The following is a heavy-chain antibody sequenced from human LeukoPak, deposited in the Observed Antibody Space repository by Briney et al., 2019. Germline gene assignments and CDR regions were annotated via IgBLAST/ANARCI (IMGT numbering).Heavy chain of an antibody. V-gene: IGHV3-7*03. D-gene: IGHD5-18*01. J-gene: IGHJ6*02. CDR1: GFTFSNYW. CDR3: ARGGSYGPFWDYYYYGMDV. Sequence: GGSLRLSCAASGFTFSNYWMGWVRQAPGKGLEWVANIKQDGSEIYYVDSVKGRFTISRDTAKDSLYLQMNSLRAEDTAVYYCARGGSYGPFWDYYYYGMDVWGQGTTVTVSS. CDR2: IKQDGSEI.